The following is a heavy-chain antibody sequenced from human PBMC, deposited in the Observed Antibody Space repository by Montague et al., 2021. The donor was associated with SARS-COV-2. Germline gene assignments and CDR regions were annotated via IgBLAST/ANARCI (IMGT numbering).Heavy chain of an antibody. Sequence: SETLSLTCAVSGGSISSSNWWSWVRQPPGKGLEWIGEIYHSGSTNYNPSLKSRVTISVDKSKNQFSLKLSPVTAADTAVYYCARRPLGYYYYGMDVWGQGTTVTVSS. J-gene: IGHJ6*02. CDR3: ARRPLGYYYYGMDV. V-gene: IGHV4-4*02. CDR1: GGSISSSNW. CDR2: IYHSGST.